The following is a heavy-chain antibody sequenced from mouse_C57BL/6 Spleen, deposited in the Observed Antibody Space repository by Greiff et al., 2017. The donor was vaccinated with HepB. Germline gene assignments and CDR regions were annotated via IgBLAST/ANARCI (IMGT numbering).Heavy chain of an antibody. D-gene: IGHD2-1*01. CDR3: ARYPIYYGNYEYFDY. V-gene: IGHV1-52*01. Sequence: QVQLQQPGAELVRPGSSVKLSCKASGYTFTSYWMHWVKQRPIQGLEWIGNIDPSDSETHYNQKFKDKATLTVDKSSSTAYMQLSSLTSEDSAVYDWARYPIYYGNYEYFDYWGQGTTLTVSS. CDR1: GYTFTSYW. J-gene: IGHJ2*01. CDR2: IDPSDSET.